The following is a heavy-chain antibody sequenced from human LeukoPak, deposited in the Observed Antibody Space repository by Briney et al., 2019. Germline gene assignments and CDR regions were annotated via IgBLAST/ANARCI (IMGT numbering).Heavy chain of an antibody. Sequence: GGSLRLSCAASGFTFSNACMSWVRQAPGKGLEWVGRIKSKTDGGTTDYAAPVKGRFTISRDDSKNTLYLQMNSLKTEDTAVYYCTTDIAAVEYDYWGQGTLVTVPS. CDR3: TTDIAAVEYDY. V-gene: IGHV3-15*01. D-gene: IGHD6-13*01. CDR1: GFTFSNAC. CDR2: IKSKTDGGTT. J-gene: IGHJ4*02.